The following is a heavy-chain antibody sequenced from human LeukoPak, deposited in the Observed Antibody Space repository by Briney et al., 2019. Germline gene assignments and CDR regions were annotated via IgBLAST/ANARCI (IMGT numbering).Heavy chain of an antibody. CDR2: ISAYNGNT. V-gene: IGHV1-18*01. CDR1: GYTFTSYG. D-gene: IGHD3-22*01. Sequence: ASVKVSCKASGYTFTSYGISWVRQAPGQGLEWMGWISAYNGNTNYAQKLQGRVTMTTDTPTSTAYMELRSLRSDDTAVYYCARVPNYYDSSGSIDYWGQGTLVTVSS. CDR3: ARVPNYYDSSGSIDY. J-gene: IGHJ4*02.